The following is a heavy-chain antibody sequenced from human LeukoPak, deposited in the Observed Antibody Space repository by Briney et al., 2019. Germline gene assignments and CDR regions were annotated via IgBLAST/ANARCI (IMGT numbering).Heavy chain of an antibody. J-gene: IGHJ4*02. V-gene: IGHV3-7*01. D-gene: IGHD3-16*01. CDR3: ARGLWGFLPTYYFDY. CDR2: IKQDGSEN. Sequence: GGSLRLSCAASGFTFSSYWMSWVRQAPGKGLEWVANIKQDGSENYYVDSVKGRFTISRDNAKNSLYLQMNSLRAEDTAVYYCARGLWGFLPTYYFDYWGQGTLVTVSS. CDR1: GFTFSSYW.